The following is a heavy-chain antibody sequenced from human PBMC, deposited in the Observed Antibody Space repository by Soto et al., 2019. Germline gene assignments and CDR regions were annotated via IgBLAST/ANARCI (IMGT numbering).Heavy chain of an antibody. J-gene: IGHJ6*03. CDR2: IYYSGST. CDR1: GGSISSSSYY. CDR3: ASPYYDFWSGFSLGPTNYYYMDV. Sequence: PSGTLSLTCTVSGGSISSSSYYWGWIRQPPGKGLEWIGSIYYSGSTYYNPSLKSRVTISVDTSKNQFSLKLSSVTAADTVVYYCASPYYDFWSGFSLGPTNYYYMDVWGKGTTVTVSS. D-gene: IGHD3-3*01. V-gene: IGHV4-39*01.